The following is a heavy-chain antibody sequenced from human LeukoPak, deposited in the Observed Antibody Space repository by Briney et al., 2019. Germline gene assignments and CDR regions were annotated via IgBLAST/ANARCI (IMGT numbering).Heavy chain of an antibody. Sequence: ASVKVSCKASGYTFTSYYMHWVRQAPGQGLEWVRVINPSGGSTSYAQKFQGRVTMTRDTSTSTVYMELSSLRSEDTAIYYCVPRGAGDSSFGMDVWGQGTTVTVSS. CDR1: GYTFTSYY. CDR2: INPSGGST. V-gene: IGHV1-46*01. CDR3: VPRGAGDSSFGMDV. D-gene: IGHD6-6*01. J-gene: IGHJ6*02.